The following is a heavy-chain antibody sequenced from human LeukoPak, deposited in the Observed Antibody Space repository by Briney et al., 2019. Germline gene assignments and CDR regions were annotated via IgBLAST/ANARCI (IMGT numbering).Heavy chain of an antibody. CDR3: AKTTDNYYYYYMDV. Sequence: GGSLRLSCAASGFTFSSYEMNWVRQAPGKGLEWVSYISSSGSTIYYADSVKGRFTISRDNAKNSLYLQMNSLRAEDTAVYYCAKTTDNYYYYYMDVWGKGTTVTVSS. CDR2: ISSSGSTI. J-gene: IGHJ6*03. D-gene: IGHD4-17*01. CDR1: GFTFSSYE. V-gene: IGHV3-48*03.